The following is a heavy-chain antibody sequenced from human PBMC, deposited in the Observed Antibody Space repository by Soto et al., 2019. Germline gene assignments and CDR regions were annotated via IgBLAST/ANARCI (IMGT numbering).Heavy chain of an antibody. CDR1: GFTVSSNY. V-gene: IGHV3-53*04. D-gene: IGHD2-15*01. J-gene: IGHJ3*02. CDR2: IYSGGST. Sequence: GGSLRLSCAASGFTVSSNYMSWVRQAPGKGLEWVSVIYSGGSTYYADSVKGRFTISRHNSKNTLYLQMNSLRAEDTAVYYCARAPPPPRYCSGGSCYSGAFDIWGQGTVVTVSS. CDR3: ARAPPPPRYCSGGSCYSGAFDI.